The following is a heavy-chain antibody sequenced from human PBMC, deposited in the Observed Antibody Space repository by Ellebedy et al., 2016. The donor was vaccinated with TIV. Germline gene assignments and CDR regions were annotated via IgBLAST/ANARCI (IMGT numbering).Heavy chain of an antibody. D-gene: IGHD4/OR15-4a*01. CDR2: IYHTGGT. CDR1: GASISSSHW. Sequence: GSLRLSXAVSGASISSSHWWSWVRQPPGKGLEWIGEIYHTGGTNYNPSLKSRVTISEHTSKNQLSLKLSSVTAADTAVYYCVRPSEGCWDAFDIWGQGTMVTVSS. J-gene: IGHJ3*02. CDR3: VRPSEGCWDAFDI. V-gene: IGHV4-4*02.